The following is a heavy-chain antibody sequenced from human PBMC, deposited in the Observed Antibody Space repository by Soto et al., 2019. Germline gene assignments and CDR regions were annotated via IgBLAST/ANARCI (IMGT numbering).Heavy chain of an antibody. D-gene: IGHD4-4*01. CDR2: INSDGSST. Sequence: GGSLRLSCAASGFTFSSYWMHWVRQAPGKGLVWVSRINSDGSSTSYADSVKGRFTISRDNAKNTLYLQMNSLRAEDTAVYYCARERDTVTTDGDIDYWGQGTLVTVSS. V-gene: IGHV3-74*01. CDR1: GFTFSSYW. J-gene: IGHJ4*02. CDR3: ARERDTVTTDGDIDY.